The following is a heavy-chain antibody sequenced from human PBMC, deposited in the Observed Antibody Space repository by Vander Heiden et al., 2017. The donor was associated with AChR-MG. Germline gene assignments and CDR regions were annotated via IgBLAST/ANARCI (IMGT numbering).Heavy chain of an antibody. CDR2: IYYSGST. V-gene: IGHV4-39*01. J-gene: IGHJ4*02. CDR1: GGSISSRSYY. Sequence: QLQLQESGPGLVKPSETLSLTCTVSGGSISSRSYYWGWIRQPPGKGLEWIGSIYYSGSTYYNPSLKSRVTISVDTSKNQFSLKLSSVTAADTAVYYCASRPVLRFLEWFNDYWGQGTLVTVSS. CDR3: ASRPVLRFLEWFNDY. D-gene: IGHD3-3*01.